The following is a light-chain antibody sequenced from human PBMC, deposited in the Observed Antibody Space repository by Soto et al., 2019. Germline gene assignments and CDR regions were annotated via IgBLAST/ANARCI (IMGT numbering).Light chain of an antibody. J-gene: IGKJ4*01. V-gene: IGKV3-15*01. CDR1: QSVSSN. CDR2: GAS. CDR3: QQYNSWPPLT. Sequence: EIVMTQSPATLSVSPGERATLSCRASQSVSSNLAWYQQKPGQAPRLLIYGASTRATGIPARFSGSGSGREFTLTISSLQSEDFAVYYCQQYNSWPPLTFGGGTKVEIK.